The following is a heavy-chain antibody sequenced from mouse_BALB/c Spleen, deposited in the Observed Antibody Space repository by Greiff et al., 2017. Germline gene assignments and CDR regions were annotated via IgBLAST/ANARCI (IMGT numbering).Heavy chain of an antibody. D-gene: IGHD1-1*01. CDR1: GFNIKDTY. CDR2: IDPANGNT. CDR3: AREYYGSSYD. V-gene: IGHV14-3*02. Sequence: EVQLVESGAELVKPGASVKLSCTASGFNIKDTYMHWVKQRPEQGLEWIGRIDPANGNTKYDPKFQGKATITADTPSNTAYLQLSSLTSEDTAVYYCAREYYGSSYDWGEGATLTGSS. J-gene: IGHJ2*01.